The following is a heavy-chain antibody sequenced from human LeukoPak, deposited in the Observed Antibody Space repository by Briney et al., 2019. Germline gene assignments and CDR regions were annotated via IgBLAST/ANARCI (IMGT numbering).Heavy chain of an antibody. CDR1: GGTFSSYA. J-gene: IGHJ4*02. Sequence: AASVKVSCEASGGTFSSYAISWVRQAPGQGLEWMGGIIPIFGTANYAQKFQGRVTMTTDTSTSTAFMEVRSLISDDTAVYYCAREDYTWDYWGQGTLVTVSS. V-gene: IGHV1-69*05. CDR2: IIPIFGTA. CDR3: AREDYTWDY. D-gene: IGHD2-2*02.